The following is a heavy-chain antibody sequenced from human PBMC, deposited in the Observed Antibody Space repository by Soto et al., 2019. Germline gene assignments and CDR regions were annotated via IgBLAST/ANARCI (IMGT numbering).Heavy chain of an antibody. CDR2: ISSSSSTI. V-gene: IGHV3-48*01. CDR3: ARDYYDSSGYYALFDY. Sequence: PGGSLRLSCAASGFTFSSYAMMWVRQAPGKGLEWVSYISSSSSTIYYADSVKGRFTISRDNAKNSLYLQMNSLRAEDTAVYYCARDYYDSSGYYALFDYWGQGTLVTVSS. CDR1: GFTFSSYA. J-gene: IGHJ4*02. D-gene: IGHD3-22*01.